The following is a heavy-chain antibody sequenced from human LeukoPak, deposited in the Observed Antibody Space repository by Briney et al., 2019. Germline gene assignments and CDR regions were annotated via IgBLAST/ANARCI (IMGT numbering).Heavy chain of an antibody. CDR3: ARDWGYGSGSYRENWFDP. CDR2: ISSSGSTI. D-gene: IGHD3-10*01. J-gene: IGHJ5*02. V-gene: IGHV3-11*04. CDR1: GFTFSGYY. Sequence: GGSLRLSCAASGFTFSGYYMSWIRQAPGKGLEWVSYISSSGSTIYYADSVKGRFTISRDNAKNSLYLQMNSLRAEDTAVYYCARDWGYGSGSYRENWFDPWGQGTLVTVSS.